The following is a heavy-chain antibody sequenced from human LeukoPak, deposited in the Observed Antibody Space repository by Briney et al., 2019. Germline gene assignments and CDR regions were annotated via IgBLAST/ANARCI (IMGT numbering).Heavy chain of an antibody. V-gene: IGHV4-4*07. CDR3: ARGYCSSTSCYYYYGMDV. CDR2: IYTSGST. J-gene: IGHJ6*02. CDR1: GGSISSYY. Sequence: PSETLSLTCTVSGGSISSYYWSWIRQPAGKGLEWIGRIYTSGSTNYNPSLKSRVTMSVDTSKNQFSLKLSSVTAADTAVYYCARGYCSSTSCYYYYGMDVWGQGTTVTVSS. D-gene: IGHD2-2*01.